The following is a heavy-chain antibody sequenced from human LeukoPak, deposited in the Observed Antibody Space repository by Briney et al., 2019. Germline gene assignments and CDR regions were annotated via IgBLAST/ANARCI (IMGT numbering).Heavy chain of an antibody. J-gene: IGHJ3*02. CDR1: GFTYSRYA. CDR3: AKDGGPPDCSSTSCYPDDAFDI. CDR2: ISGSGGST. V-gene: IGHV3-23*01. D-gene: IGHD2-2*01. Sequence: GGSLRLSCAASGFTYSRYAISWVRQAPGKGLEWVSAISGSGGSTYYADSVKGRFTISRDNSKNTLYLQMNSLRAEDTAVYYCAKDGGPPDCSSTSCYPDDAFDIWGQGTMVTVSS.